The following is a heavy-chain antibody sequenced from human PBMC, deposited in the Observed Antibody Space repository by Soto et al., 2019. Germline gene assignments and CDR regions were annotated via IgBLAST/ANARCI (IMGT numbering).Heavy chain of an antibody. Sequence: PSETLSLTCTVSGGSISSYYWSWIRQPPGKGLEWIGYMSYSGSTYYNPSLKSRVTISVDTSKNQFSLKLNSVTAADTAVYYCARGRGFYYGSSGYYFDHWGQGALVTVSS. CDR3: ARGRGFYYGSSGYYFDH. CDR2: MSYSGST. J-gene: IGHJ4*02. CDR1: GGSISSYY. D-gene: IGHD3-22*01. V-gene: IGHV4-59*06.